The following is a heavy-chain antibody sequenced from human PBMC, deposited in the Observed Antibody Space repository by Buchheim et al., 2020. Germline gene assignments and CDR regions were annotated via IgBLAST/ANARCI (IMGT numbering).Heavy chain of an antibody. CDR3: ATDDHIGSGTYCVLDH. V-gene: IGHV3-30*03. Sequence: QVQLVESGGGVVQPGRSLKLSCATSGFIFSSSGMHWVRQAPGTGLEWVSFISYDGSEESYAGSVKGRFAISRDNSKNVVELHMSSLRREDTAVYYCATDDHIGSGTYCVLDHWSQGTL. CDR2: ISYDGSEE. D-gene: IGHD3-10*01. J-gene: IGHJ4*02. CDR1: GFIFSSSG.